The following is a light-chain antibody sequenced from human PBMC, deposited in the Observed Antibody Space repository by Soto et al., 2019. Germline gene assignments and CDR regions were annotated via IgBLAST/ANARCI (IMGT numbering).Light chain of an antibody. CDR2: EVR. J-gene: IGLJ1*01. V-gene: IGLV2-14*01. Sequence: QSALTQPASVSGSPGQSITISCTGTRSDIGGYNYVSWYQQHPGKGPKLMIYEVRNRPSGISNRFSASKSGNTASLTISGLQAEDEAHYYCSSFASGSPYVFGTGTKLTVL. CDR3: SSFASGSPYV. CDR1: RSDIGGYNY.